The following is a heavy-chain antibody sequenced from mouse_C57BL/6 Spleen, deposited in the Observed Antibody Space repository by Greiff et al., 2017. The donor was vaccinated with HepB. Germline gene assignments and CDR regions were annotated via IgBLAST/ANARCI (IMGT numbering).Heavy chain of an antibody. J-gene: IGHJ1*03. CDR1: GFTFSSYA. CDR3: TRELDYGSSYGYFDV. CDR2: ISSGGDYI. V-gene: IGHV5-9-1*02. D-gene: IGHD1-1*01. Sequence: EVKLVESGEGLVKPGGSLKLSCAASGFTFSSYAMSWVRQTPEKRLEWVAYISSGGDYIYYADTVKGRFTISRDNARNTLYLQMSSLKSEDTAMYYCTRELDYGSSYGYFDVWGTGTTVTVSS.